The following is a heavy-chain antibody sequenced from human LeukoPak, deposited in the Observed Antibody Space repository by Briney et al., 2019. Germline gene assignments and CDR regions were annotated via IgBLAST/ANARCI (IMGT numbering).Heavy chain of an antibody. D-gene: IGHD1-1*01. V-gene: IGHV4-59*01. CDR3: ARFPHGKDRPNYYMDV. CDR2: IYYSGST. Sequence: PSETLSLTCTVSGGSISSYFWSWMRQPPRKGLEWMGYIYYSGSTTYNPSLKSRITISVDTSTYQFSLKLSPGTATDTAVDYCARFPHGKDRPNYYMDVWGKGTTVTVSS. CDR1: GGSISSYF. J-gene: IGHJ6*03.